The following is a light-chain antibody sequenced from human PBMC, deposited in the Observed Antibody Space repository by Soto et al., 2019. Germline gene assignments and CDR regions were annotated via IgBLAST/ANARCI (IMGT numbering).Light chain of an antibody. J-gene: IGKJ1*01. Sequence: DIVMTQSPGTLSVSPGERATLSCRASQSVGTNLAWYQQRPGQAPRLLIYGPSTRATGIPARFSGSGSGTEFTLTISSLQSEDFALYYCQQYNNWPRTFGQGTKVDI. V-gene: IGKV3-15*01. CDR3: QQYNNWPRT. CDR2: GPS. CDR1: QSVGTN.